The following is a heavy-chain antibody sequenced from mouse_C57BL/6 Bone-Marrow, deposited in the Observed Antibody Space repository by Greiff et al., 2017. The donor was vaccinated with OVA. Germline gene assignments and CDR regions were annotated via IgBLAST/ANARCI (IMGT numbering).Heavy chain of an antibody. V-gene: IGHV1-9*01. Sequence: VQLQQSGAELMKPGASVKLSCKASGYTFTGYWIEWVKQRPGHGLEWIGEILPGSGSTNYNKKFKGKATITAETSSNTAYMQLSSLTAEDSAIYYCTRNALKDYAIDYWGKGTTVTVSS. J-gene: IGHJ4*01. CDR2: ILPGSGST. CDR3: TRNALKDYAIDY. CDR1: GYTFTGYW.